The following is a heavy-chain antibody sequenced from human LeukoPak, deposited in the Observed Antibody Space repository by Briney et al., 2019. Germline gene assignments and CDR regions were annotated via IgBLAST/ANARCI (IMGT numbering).Heavy chain of an antibody. D-gene: IGHD3/OR15-3a*01. J-gene: IGHJ4*02. V-gene: IGHV3-30*02. CDR3: ARELGGITAQPVFGH. CDR1: GFSFSSYG. CDR2: IRSDGNNQ. Sequence: GGSLRLSCTASGFSFSSYGMHGVRQAPGKGLEWVAFIRSDGNNQYYADSAKGRFTISRDRSKNTVYLELNRLTPDDTAVFYCARELGGITAQPVFGHWGQGTLVTVSS.